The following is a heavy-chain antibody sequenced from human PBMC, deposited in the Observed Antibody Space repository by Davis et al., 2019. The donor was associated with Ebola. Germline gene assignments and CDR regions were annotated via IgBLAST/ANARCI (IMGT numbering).Heavy chain of an antibody. CDR3: ARDRLKYYLFEKGSGYGMDV. CDR1: GFTFSTFG. D-gene: IGHD3-3*02. V-gene: IGHV3-33*01. J-gene: IGHJ6*04. Sequence: PGGSLRLSCSASGFTFSTFGMFCVRQAPGKGLEWVAVIWYDGSNKYYADSVKCRFTISRDNSKNTLYLQMNSLRAEDTAVYYCARDRLKYYLFEKGSGYGMDVWGKGTTVTVSS. CDR2: IWYDGSNK.